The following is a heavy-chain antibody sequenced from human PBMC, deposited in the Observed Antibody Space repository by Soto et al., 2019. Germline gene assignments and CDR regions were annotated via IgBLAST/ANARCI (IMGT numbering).Heavy chain of an antibody. Sequence: SETLSLTCAVSGASIRSNNRWSWVRQPPGKGLEWIGEIFHSGSTNYNPSLKTRLTISVDKSKNQFSLKLSSVTAADTAIYYCARVYSGSYPDSWGRGTLVTVSS. CDR3: ARVYSGSYPDS. D-gene: IGHD1-26*01. CDR2: IFHSGST. J-gene: IGHJ4*02. V-gene: IGHV4-4*02. CDR1: GASIRSNNR.